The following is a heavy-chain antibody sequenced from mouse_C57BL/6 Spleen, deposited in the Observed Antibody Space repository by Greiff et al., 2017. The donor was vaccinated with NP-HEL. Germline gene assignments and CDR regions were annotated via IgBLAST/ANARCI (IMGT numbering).Heavy chain of an antibody. CDR1: GFTFSDYG. Sequence: EVQRVESGGGLVKPGGSLKLSCAASGFTFSDYGMHWVRQAPEKGLEWVAYISSGSSTIYYADKVKGRVTISRDNAKNTLFLQMTSLRSEDTAMYYCARRDYDKGAMDYWGQGTSVTVSS. D-gene: IGHD2-4*01. CDR2: ISSGSSTI. V-gene: IGHV5-17*01. J-gene: IGHJ4*01. CDR3: ARRDYDKGAMDY.